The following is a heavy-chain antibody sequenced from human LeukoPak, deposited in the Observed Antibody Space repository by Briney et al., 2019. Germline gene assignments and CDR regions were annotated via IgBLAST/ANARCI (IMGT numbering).Heavy chain of an antibody. V-gene: IGHV4-39*07. CDR2: IYYSGST. Sequence: PSETLSLTCTVSGGSISSSSYYWGWIRQPPGKGLEWLGSIYYSGSTYYNPSLKSRVTISVDTSKNQFSLKLSSVTAADTAVYYCARESYCGGDCYSRGDAFDIWGQGTMVTVSS. CDR3: ARESYCGGDCYSRGDAFDI. J-gene: IGHJ3*02. D-gene: IGHD2-21*01. CDR1: GGSISSSSYY.